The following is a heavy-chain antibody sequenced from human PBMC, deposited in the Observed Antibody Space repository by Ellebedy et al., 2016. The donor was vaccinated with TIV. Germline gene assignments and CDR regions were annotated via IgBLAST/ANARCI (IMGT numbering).Heavy chain of an antibody. J-gene: IGHJ5*02. V-gene: IGHV1-69*05. D-gene: IGHD2/OR15-2a*01. CDR1: GGTFSSYS. Sequence: ASVKVSCKASGGTFSSYSINWVRQAPGQGLEWMGGIIPIFGTTNYTQKFQGRVTMTTDTFTSTAYMELRSLRSDDTAVYFCARGFYERFDPWGQGTLVTVSS. CDR3: ARGFYERFDP. CDR2: IIPIFGTT.